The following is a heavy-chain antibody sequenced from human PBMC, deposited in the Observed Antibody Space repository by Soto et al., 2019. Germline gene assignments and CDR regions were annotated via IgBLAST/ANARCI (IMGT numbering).Heavy chain of an antibody. D-gene: IGHD3-10*01. Sequence: QVQLVQSGAEEKKPGASVKVSCKASGYTFTDYAMHWVRQAPGQRLEWMGGINAVNGNTKYSQKFQGRVTITRDTSASTAYMELSSLRSEDTAVYYCARGGPPIDYWGQGTLVTVSS. CDR2: INAVNGNT. CDR3: ARGGPPIDY. CDR1: GYTFTDYA. V-gene: IGHV1-3*05. J-gene: IGHJ4*02.